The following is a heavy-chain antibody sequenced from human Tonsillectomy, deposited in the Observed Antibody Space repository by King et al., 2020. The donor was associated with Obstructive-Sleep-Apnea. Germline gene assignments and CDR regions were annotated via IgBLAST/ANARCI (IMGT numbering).Heavy chain of an antibody. V-gene: IGHV4-39*07. J-gene: IGHJ5*02. CDR3: ARGEYWFDP. CDR2: ISFSGST. Sequence: VQLQESGPGLVKPSETLSLTCTVSGGSISSSSYYWGWIRQPPGKGLEGIGSISFSGSTDYNPSLKSRVTISADTSMNQFSLKLSSVTAADTAVYYCARGEYWFDPWGQGTLVTVSS. CDR1: GGSISSSSYY.